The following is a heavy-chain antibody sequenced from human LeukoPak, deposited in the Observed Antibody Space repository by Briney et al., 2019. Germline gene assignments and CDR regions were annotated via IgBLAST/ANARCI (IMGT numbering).Heavy chain of an antibody. D-gene: IGHD3-22*01. J-gene: IGHJ2*01. CDR3: ARDSYYDSSGYNWYFDL. CDR2: IYYSGST. Sequence: PSETLSLTCTVSGGSISSGDYYWSWIRQPPGKGLEWIGYIYYSGSTYYNPSLKSRFTISVDTSKNQFSLKLSSVTAADTAVYYCARDSYYDSSGYNWYFDLWGRGTLVTVSS. CDR1: GGSISSGDYY. V-gene: IGHV4-30-4*01.